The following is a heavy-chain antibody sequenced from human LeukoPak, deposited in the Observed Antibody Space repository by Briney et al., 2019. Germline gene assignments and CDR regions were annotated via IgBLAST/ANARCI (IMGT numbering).Heavy chain of an antibody. CDR3: ARDLNSHYDFWSGYSLGAFDI. CDR1: GGSISSDY. Sequence: SETLSLTCTVSGGSISSDYWNWIRQPPGRGLEWIGCIFHSGSTNYNPSLKSRVTISVDTSKNQFSLKLSSVTAADAAVYYCARDLNSHYDFWSGYSLGAFDIWGQGTMVTVSS. D-gene: IGHD3-3*01. CDR2: IFHSGST. J-gene: IGHJ3*02. V-gene: IGHV4-59*01.